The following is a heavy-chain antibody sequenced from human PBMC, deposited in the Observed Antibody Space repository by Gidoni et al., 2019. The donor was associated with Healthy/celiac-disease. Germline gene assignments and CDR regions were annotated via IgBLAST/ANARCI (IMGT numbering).Heavy chain of an antibody. J-gene: IGHJ4*02. Sequence: EVQLVESGGGLVKPGGSLRLSCAASGFTFSSYSMNWVRQAPGKGLEWVSSISSSSSYIYYADSVKGRFTISRDNAKNSLYLQMNSLRAEDTAVYYCAREAYYYDSSGYPAWSWGQGTLVTVSS. V-gene: IGHV3-21*01. D-gene: IGHD3-22*01. CDR2: ISSSSSYI. CDR3: AREAYYYDSSGYPAWS. CDR1: GFTFSSYS.